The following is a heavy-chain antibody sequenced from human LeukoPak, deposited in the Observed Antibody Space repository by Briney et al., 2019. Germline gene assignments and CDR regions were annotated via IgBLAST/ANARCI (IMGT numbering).Heavy chain of an antibody. CDR1: GFTFSSYW. CDR3: ARSRYYGSGSPLGDY. J-gene: IGHJ4*02. Sequence: GGSLRLSCAASGFTFSSYWMSWVRQAPGKGLEWVSVIYSGGSTYYADSVKGRFTISRHNSKNTLYLQMNSLRAEDTAVYYCARSRYYGSGSPLGDYWGQGTLVTVSS. V-gene: IGHV3-53*04. CDR2: IYSGGST. D-gene: IGHD3-10*01.